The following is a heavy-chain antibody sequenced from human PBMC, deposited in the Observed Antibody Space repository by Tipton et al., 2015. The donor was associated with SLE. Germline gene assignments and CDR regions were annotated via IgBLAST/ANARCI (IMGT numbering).Heavy chain of an antibody. V-gene: IGHV3-74*01. Sequence: SLRLSCAASGFTFSTYWMHWVRQVPGKGLVWVSRINSDGSGTRYADSVKGRFTISRDNAKNTLYLQMNSLRAEDTAVYYRARGQFPPGIDVPANYYFYGMDVWGQGTTVTVSS. CDR3: ARGQFPPGIDVPANYYFYGMDV. CDR1: GFTFSTYW. J-gene: IGHJ6*02. CDR2: INSDGSGT. D-gene: IGHD6-13*01.